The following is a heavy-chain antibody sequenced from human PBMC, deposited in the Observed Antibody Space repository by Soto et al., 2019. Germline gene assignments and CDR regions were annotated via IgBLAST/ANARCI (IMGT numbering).Heavy chain of an antibody. J-gene: IGHJ4*02. CDR1: GFTFGDYA. CDR2: IRSKAYGGTT. CDR3: TSTQDSSGWYN. V-gene: IGHV3-49*03. Sequence: PGGSLRLSCTASGFTFGDYAMSWFRQAPGKGLGWVGFIRSKAYGGTTEYAASVKGRFIISRDDSKSIAYLQMNSLKTEDTAVYYCTSTQDSSGWYNWGQGTLVTVSS. D-gene: IGHD6-19*01.